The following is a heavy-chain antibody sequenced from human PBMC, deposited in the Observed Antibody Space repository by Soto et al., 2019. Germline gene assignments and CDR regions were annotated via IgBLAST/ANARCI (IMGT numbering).Heavy chain of an antibody. Sequence: ASLKVSCNSSGSTFTSYGISCVRQTPGQGLEWMGWISAYNGNTNYAQKLQGRVTMTTDTSTSTAYMELRSLRSDDTAVYYCGRTTPHYYYYYYMDVWGKGTTVTVSS. CDR1: GSTFTSYG. CDR2: ISAYNGNT. CDR3: GRTTPHYYYYYYMDV. J-gene: IGHJ6*03. D-gene: IGHD4-4*01. V-gene: IGHV1-18*01.